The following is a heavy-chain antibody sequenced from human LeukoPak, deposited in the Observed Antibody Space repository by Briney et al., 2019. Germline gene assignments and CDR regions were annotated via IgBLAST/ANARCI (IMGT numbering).Heavy chain of an antibody. J-gene: IGHJ6*03. CDR1: GGSISSGSYY. V-gene: IGHV4-61*02. D-gene: IGHD3-10*01. Sequence: SETLSLTCTVSGGSISSGSYYWSWIRQPAGKGLEWIGRIYTSGSTNYNPSLKSRVTISVDTSKNQFSLKVSSVTAADTAVYYCARVFDSGSQAYFYYMDVWGKGTTVTIFS. CDR2: IYTSGST. CDR3: ARVFDSGSQAYFYYMDV.